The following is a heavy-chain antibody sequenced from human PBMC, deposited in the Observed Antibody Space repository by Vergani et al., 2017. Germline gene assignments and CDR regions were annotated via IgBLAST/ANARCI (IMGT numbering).Heavy chain of an antibody. CDR2: IYYSGST. Sequence: QLQLQESGPGLVKPSETLSLTCTVSGGSISSSSYYWGWIRQPPGKGLEWIGSIYYSGSTYYNPSLKSRVTISVDTSKNQFSLKLSSVTAADTAVDYCARFRGVPGMITFGGVIXIDYWGQGTLVTVSS. CDR3: ARFRGVPGMITFGGVIXIDY. V-gene: IGHV4-39*01. CDR1: GGSISSSSYY. J-gene: IGHJ4*02. D-gene: IGHD3-16*01.